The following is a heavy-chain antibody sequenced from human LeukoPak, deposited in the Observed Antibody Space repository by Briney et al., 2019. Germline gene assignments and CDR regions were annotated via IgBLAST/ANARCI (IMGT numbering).Heavy chain of an antibody. CDR1: GFTVSSNY. CDR3: ARGFCSGGSCYDFDY. Sequence: PGGSLRLSCAASGFTVSSNYVSWVRQAPGKGLEWVSGIYAGGSTYYADSVKGRCTISRDNSKNTLYLQMSSLRAEDTAVYYCARGFCSGGSCYDFDYWGQGTLVTVSS. D-gene: IGHD2-15*01. V-gene: IGHV3-53*01. J-gene: IGHJ4*02. CDR2: IYAGGST.